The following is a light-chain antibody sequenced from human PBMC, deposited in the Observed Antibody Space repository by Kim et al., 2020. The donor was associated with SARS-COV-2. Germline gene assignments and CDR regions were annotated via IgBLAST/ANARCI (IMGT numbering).Light chain of an antibody. Sequence: LPPGHRATLSCRASQSLSSYLALYQQKPGQAPRLLIYDASNRATGIPARFSGSGSGTDFTLTISSLEPEDFAVYYCQQRSNWPITFGQGTRLEIK. V-gene: IGKV3-11*01. CDR3: QQRSNWPIT. J-gene: IGKJ5*01. CDR2: DAS. CDR1: QSLSSY.